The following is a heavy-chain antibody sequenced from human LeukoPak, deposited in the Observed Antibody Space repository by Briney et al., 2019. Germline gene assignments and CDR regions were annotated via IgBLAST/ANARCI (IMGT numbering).Heavy chain of an antibody. CDR1: GGSISSYY. CDR3: ASTAMVPYYYMDV. CDR2: IYYSGYT. Sequence: SETLSLTCTVSGGSISSYYWSWIRQPPGKGLKWIGNIYYSGYTTYSPSLRSRVTISVDTSKNQFSLKLSSVTAADTAVYYCASTAMVPYYYMDVWGKGTTVTISS. J-gene: IGHJ6*03. D-gene: IGHD5-18*01. V-gene: IGHV4-59*01.